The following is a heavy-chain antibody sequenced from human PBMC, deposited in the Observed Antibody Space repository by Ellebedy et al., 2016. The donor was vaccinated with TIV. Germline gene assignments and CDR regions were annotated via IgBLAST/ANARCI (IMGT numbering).Heavy chain of an antibody. D-gene: IGHD6-19*01. CDR1: GYIVTDYW. V-gene: IGHV5-51*01. Sequence: GESLKISCKGSGYIVTDYWIVWVRQMPGKGLEWMGTISPLDSDTKYSPSFQGHVTFSADKSSGTAFLQWRRLRASDTAMYYCARGGSPYTSGWLDFWGQGTLVTVSS. J-gene: IGHJ4*02. CDR2: ISPLDSDT. CDR3: ARGGSPYTSGWLDF.